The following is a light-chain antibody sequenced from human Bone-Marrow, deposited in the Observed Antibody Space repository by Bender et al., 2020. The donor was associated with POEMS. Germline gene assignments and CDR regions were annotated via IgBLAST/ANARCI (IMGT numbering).Light chain of an antibody. Sequence: QSALTQPASVSGSPGQSITISCSGTSSDVGNYNLVSWYQQYPGKAPKLIIYEDYTRPSGVSYRYSASNSANTASLTISGLQAEDEADYYCCSYVGSRPVFGGGTQLAVL. CDR3: CSYVGSRPV. CDR1: SSDVGNYNL. J-gene: IGLJ7*01. V-gene: IGLV2-23*01. CDR2: EDY.